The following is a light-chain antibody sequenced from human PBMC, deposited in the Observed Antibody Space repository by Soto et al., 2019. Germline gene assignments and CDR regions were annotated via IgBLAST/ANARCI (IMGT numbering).Light chain of an antibody. Sequence: DIPLTQSPSTLSASVGDRVTISCRASQSINNYLAWYQQKPGKAPKLLIYKASTLESGVPSTFSGSGSGTEFSLTISSLQPDAFASSYCQQYGNLWTFGQGTKVEIK. CDR3: QQYGNLWT. CDR1: QSINNY. V-gene: IGKV1-5*03. CDR2: KAS. J-gene: IGKJ1*01.